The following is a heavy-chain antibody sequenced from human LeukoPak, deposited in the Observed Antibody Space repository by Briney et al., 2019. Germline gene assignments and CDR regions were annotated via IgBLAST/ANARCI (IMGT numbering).Heavy chain of an antibody. CDR1: GFIFSNYW. V-gene: IGHV3-7*04. CDR2: IKQDGSEK. CDR3: ARDMIILQS. Sequence: GGSLRLSCSASGFIFSNYWMTWVRQAPGKGMEWVANIKQDGSEKYYVDSVKGRFTISRDNAKKSLYLQMNSLRAEDTAVYFCARDMIILQSWGQGTLVTVSS. D-gene: IGHD3-16*01. J-gene: IGHJ5*02.